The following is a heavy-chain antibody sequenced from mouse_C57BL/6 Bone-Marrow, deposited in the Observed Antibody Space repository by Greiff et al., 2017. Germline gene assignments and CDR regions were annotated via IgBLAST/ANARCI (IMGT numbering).Heavy chain of an antibody. Sequence: VQLQQPGAELVRPGSSVKLSCKASGYTFTSYWMHLVKQRPIQGLEWNGNIDPSDSETHYNQKFKVKATLTVDKSSSTAYMQLSSLTSEDSAVDNCARQCLHGGAMDYGGQGTLVTVSS. J-gene: IGHJ4*01. V-gene: IGHV1-52*01. D-gene: IGHD2-1*01. CDR1: GYTFTSYW. CDR2: IDPSDSET. CDR3: ARQCLHGGAMDY.